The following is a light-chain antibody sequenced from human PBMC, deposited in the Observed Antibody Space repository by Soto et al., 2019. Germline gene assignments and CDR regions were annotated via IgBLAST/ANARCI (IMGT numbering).Light chain of an antibody. CDR1: QSISSW. CDR3: QQYNSYSPVT. V-gene: IGKV1-5*03. Sequence: DIQMTQSPSTLSASVGDRVTSTCRASQSISSWLAWYQQKPGKAPKLLIYKASSLESGVPSRFSGSGSGTEFTLTISSLQPDDFATYYCQQYNSYSPVTFGGGTQVEIK. CDR2: KAS. J-gene: IGKJ4*01.